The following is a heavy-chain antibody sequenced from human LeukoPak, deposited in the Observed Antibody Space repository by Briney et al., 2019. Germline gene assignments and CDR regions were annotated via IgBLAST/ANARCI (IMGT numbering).Heavy chain of an antibody. CDR2: IFHSGST. D-gene: IGHD4-17*01. V-gene: IGHV4-59*01. J-gene: IGHJ4*02. CDR3: ARDLYGDYVGYFDY. Sequence: SETLSLTCTASGGSISSYYWNWIRQPPGKGLEWIGYIFHSGSTNYNPSLKSRVTISVDTSKNQFSLKLSSVTAADTAVYYCARDLYGDYVGYFDYWGQGTLVTVSS. CDR1: GGSISSYY.